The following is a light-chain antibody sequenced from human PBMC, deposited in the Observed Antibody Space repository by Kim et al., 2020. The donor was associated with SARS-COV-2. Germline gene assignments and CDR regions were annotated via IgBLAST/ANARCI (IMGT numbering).Light chain of an antibody. J-gene: IGKJ2*01. CDR1: QSISSW. CDR3: QQYNSNPYT. Sequence: DIQMTQSPSTLSASVGDRVTITCRASQSISSWLAWYQQKPGKAPKLLIYDASSLESGVPSRFSGSGSGTEFTLTISSLQPDDFATYYCQQYNSNPYTFGQGTKLEI. CDR2: DAS. V-gene: IGKV1-5*01.